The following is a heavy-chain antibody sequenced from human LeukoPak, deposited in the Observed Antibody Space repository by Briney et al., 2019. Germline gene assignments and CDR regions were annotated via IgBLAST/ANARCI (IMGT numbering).Heavy chain of an antibody. CDR3: ARDKFLRAAAGFSFRKRNNWFDP. CDR2: INHSGST. Sequence: SSETLSLTCAVYGGSFSGYYWSWIRQPPGKGLEWIGEINHSGSTNYNPSLKSRVTISVDTSKNQFSLKLSSVTAADTAVYYCARDKFLRAAAGFSFRKRNNWFDPWGQGTLVTVSS. CDR1: GGSFSGYY. D-gene: IGHD6-13*01. V-gene: IGHV4-34*01. J-gene: IGHJ5*02.